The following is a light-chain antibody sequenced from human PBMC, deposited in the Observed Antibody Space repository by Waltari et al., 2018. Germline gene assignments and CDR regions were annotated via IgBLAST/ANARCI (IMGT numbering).Light chain of an antibody. CDR3: NSFTSSSTWV. CDR2: DVN. V-gene: IGLV2-14*01. Sequence: QSALTQPASVSGSPGQSITISCTGTSNDVGGYNYVSWYQQHPGKAPKLMIFDVNDRPSGGSNRFSGSKSGNTASLTISGLQAEDEADYYCNSFTSSSTWVFGGGTKLTVL. CDR1: SNDVGGYNY. J-gene: IGLJ3*02.